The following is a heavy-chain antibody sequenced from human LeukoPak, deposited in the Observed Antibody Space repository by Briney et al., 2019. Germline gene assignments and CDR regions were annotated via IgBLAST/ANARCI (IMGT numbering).Heavy chain of an antibody. V-gene: IGHV3-53*01. CDR2: IFGGGGT. CDR1: GFTVSSNY. CDR3: AKSDCGADDCKLLNY. Sequence: GGSLRLSCAASGFTVSSNYMSWVRQAPGKGLEWVSVIFGGGGTYYGDSVRGRFTISRDNSRNMLFLQMNSLRAEDTAIYYCAKSDCGADDCKLLNYWGQGTLVTVSS. J-gene: IGHJ4*02. D-gene: IGHD2-21*01.